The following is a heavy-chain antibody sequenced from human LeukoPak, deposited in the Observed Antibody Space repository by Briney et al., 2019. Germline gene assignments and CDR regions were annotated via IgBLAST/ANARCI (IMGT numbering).Heavy chain of an antibody. J-gene: IGHJ4*02. D-gene: IGHD2-15*01. CDR2: ISGDGGST. V-gene: IGHV3-43*02. CDR3: AKDMEGVVVVAATPDY. Sequence: GGSLRLSCAASGFTFDDCAMHWVRQAPGKGLEWVSLISGDGGSTYYADSVKGRFTISRDNSKNSLYLQMNSLRTEDTALYYCAKDMEGVVVVAATPDYWGQGTLVTVSS. CDR1: GFTFDDCA.